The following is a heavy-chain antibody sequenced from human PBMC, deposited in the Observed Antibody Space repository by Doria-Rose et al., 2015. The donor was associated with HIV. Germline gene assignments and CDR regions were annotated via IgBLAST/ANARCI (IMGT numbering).Heavy chain of an antibody. CDR3: ARIKSSRWYHKYYFDF. V-gene: IGHV2-26*01. Sequence: QESGPVLVKPTETLTLTCTVFGVSLSSPGMGVSWTRQPPGKALEWLANLFSDDERSYKTSLESRLTISSGTSKSHVVITMTDMDPVDTATYYCARIKSSRWYHKYYFDFWGQGTLVIVSA. CDR1: GVSLSSPGMG. D-gene: IGHD6-13*01. CDR2: LFSDDER. J-gene: IGHJ4*02.